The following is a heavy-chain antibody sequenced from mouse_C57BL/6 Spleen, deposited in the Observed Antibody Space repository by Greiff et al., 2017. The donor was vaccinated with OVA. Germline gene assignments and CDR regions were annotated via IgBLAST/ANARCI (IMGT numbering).Heavy chain of an antibody. CDR1: GYSFTSYY. CDR3: ARQGLLSWFAY. Sequence: VKLQESGPELVKPGASVKISCKASGYSFTSYYIHWVKQRPGQGLEWIGWIYPGSGNTKYNEKFKGKATLTADTSSSTAYMQLSSLTSEDSAVYYCARQGLLSWFAYWGQGTLVTVSA. CDR2: IYPGSGNT. D-gene: IGHD1-1*01. J-gene: IGHJ3*01. V-gene: IGHV1-66*01.